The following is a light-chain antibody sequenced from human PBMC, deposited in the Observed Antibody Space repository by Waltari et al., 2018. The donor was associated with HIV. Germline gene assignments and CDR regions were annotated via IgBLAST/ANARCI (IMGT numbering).Light chain of an antibody. CDR2: TAS. J-gene: IGKJ1*01. CDR1: QGIRND. V-gene: IGKV1-6*01. Sequence: AIQMTQSPSSLSASVGDRVTITCRASQGIRNDLGWFQHKPGKAPKVLIYTASSLQSGVPSRFSGSGSGTDFTLTSSNLQPEDFATYYCLQDYNYPLTFGQGTKVEIK. CDR3: LQDYNYPLT.